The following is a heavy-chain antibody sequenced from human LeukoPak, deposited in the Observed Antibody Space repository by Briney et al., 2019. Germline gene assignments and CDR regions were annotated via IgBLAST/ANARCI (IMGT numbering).Heavy chain of an antibody. CDR1: GFSFSSYW. CDR3: ARGSSSSWYDGVLFYYYYMDV. V-gene: IGHV3-7*03. D-gene: IGHD6-13*01. Sequence: GGSLRLSCAASGFSFSSYWMRWVRQAPGKGLEWVANISPDGNSKYYVDSVKGRFTISRDNAKNSLFLQMDSLRVEDTAVYYCARGSSSSWYDGVLFYYYYMDVWGKGTTVTVSS. CDR2: ISPDGNSK. J-gene: IGHJ6*03.